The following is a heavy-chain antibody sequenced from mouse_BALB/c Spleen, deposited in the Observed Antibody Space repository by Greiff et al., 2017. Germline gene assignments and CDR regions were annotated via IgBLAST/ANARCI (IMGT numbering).Heavy chain of an antibody. CDR1: GFSLTGYG. V-gene: IGHV2-6-7*01. CDR3: ARDHYGSSYYYAMDY. Sequence: VQLVESGPGLVAPSQSLSITCTVSGFSLTGYGVNWVRQPPGKGLEWLGMIWGDGSTDYNSALKSRLSISKDNSKSQVFLKMNSLQTDDTARYYGARDHYGSSYYYAMDYWGQGTSVTGSS. J-gene: IGHJ4*01. D-gene: IGHD1-1*01. CDR2: IWGDGST.